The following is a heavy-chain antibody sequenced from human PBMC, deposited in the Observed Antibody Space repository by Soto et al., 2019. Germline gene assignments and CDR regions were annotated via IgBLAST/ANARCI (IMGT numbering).Heavy chain of an antibody. V-gene: IGHV3-11*01. Sequence: QVQLVESGGGLVKPGGSLRLSCAASGFTFSDYYMSWIRQARGKGLEWVSYISSSGSTIYYADSVKGRFTISRDNAKNSLYLQMNSLRAEDTAVYYCASLLLLAYCGGDCSDVDYWGQGTLVTVSS. CDR1: GFTFSDYY. D-gene: IGHD2-21*02. CDR3: ASLLLLAYCGGDCSDVDY. CDR2: ISSSGSTI. J-gene: IGHJ4*02.